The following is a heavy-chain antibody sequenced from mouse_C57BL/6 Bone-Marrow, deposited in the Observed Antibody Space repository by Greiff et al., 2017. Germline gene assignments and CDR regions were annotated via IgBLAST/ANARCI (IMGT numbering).Heavy chain of an antibody. Sequence: EVQLQESGGGLVKPGGSLKLSCAASGFTFSSYAMSWVRQTPEKRLEWVATISDGGSYTYYPDNVKGRFTISRDNAKNNLYLQMSHLKSEDTAMYYCARDGTTVVGGYWGQGTTLTVSS. J-gene: IGHJ2*01. CDR2: ISDGGSYT. D-gene: IGHD1-1*01. V-gene: IGHV5-4*01. CDR3: ARDGTTVVGGY. CDR1: GFTFSSYA.